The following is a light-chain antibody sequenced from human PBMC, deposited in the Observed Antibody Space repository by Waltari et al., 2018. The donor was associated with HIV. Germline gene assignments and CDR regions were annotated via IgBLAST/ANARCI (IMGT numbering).Light chain of an antibody. CDR3: QQATSFPHT. J-gene: IGKJ2*01. CDR1: QNIGRS. Sequence: IQLTQSPSSVSVFVGGGLSLSCRASQNIGRSLAWYQLKPGKAPKLLVYEASRLNDGVPARFHATGSKSNFTLDINNLQSEDFAFYVCQQATSFPHTFG. CDR2: EAS. V-gene: IGKV1-12*01.